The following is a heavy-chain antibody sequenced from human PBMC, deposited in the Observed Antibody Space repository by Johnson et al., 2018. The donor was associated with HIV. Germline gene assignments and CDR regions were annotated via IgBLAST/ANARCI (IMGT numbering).Heavy chain of an antibody. CDR3: AKMEFDYSNYAAPLSLHDAFDI. V-gene: IGHV3-30*02. D-gene: IGHD4-11*01. CDR1: GFTFSSYG. CDR2: IRYDGSNK. J-gene: IGHJ3*02. Sequence: VHLVESGGGVVQPGGSLRLSCAASGFTFSSYGMHWVRQAPGKGLEWVAFIRYDGSNKYYADSVKGRFTISRDNSKNTLYLQMNSLRAEDTAVYYCAKMEFDYSNYAAPLSLHDAFDIWGQGTMVTVSS.